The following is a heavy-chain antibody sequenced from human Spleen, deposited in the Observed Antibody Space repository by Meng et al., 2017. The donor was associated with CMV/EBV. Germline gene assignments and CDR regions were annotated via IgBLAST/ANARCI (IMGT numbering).Heavy chain of an antibody. D-gene: IGHD3-10*01. CDR3: ARVRLDELLWFGEPFGQFDP. CDR2: IYYSGST. V-gene: IGHV4-59*01. CDR1: SIGSYY. J-gene: IGHJ5*02. Sequence: SIGSYYWSWSRQPPGEGLEWIGYIYYSGSTNYNPSLKGRVTISVDTSKNQFSLKLSSVTAADTAVYYCARVRLDELLWFGEPFGQFDPWGQGTLVTVSS.